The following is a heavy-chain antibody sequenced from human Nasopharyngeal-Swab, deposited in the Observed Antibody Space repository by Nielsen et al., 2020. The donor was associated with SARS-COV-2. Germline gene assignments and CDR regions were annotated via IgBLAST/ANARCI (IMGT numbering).Heavy chain of an antibody. CDR2: ISGADDST. J-gene: IGHJ6*02. Sequence: GGSLRLSCSASGFIFKNYAMNWVRQAPGRGLEWFSAISGADDSTKYADSVKGRFTISRDNSKNTLDLQMNSLRAEDTAMYYCAKDRDSGDDSGEYYHYYGMDVWGQGTSVTVS. CDR3: AKDRDSGDDSGEYYHYYGMDV. CDR1: GFIFKNYA. V-gene: IGHV3-23*01. D-gene: IGHD5-12*01.